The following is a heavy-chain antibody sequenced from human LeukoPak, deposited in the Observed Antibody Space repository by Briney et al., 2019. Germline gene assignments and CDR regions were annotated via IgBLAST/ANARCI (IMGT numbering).Heavy chain of an antibody. CDR3: ARDGVAAAFTT. V-gene: IGHV4-34*01. CDR1: GGSFSGYY. Sequence: PSETLSLTCAVYGGSFSGYYWSWIRQPPGKGLEWIGEINHSGSTNYNPSLKSRVTISVDTSKNQFSLKLSSVTAADTAVYYCARDGVAAAFTTWGQGTLVTVSS. D-gene: IGHD6-13*01. CDR2: INHSGST. J-gene: IGHJ4*02.